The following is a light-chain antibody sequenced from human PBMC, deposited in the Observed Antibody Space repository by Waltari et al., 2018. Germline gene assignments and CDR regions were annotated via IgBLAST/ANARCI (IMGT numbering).Light chain of an antibody. V-gene: IGKV1-5*03. CDR1: QAISNG. CDR3: QYYYAFSRT. Sequence: DIQMTQSPSTLSASVGDRVTITCRASQAISNGLAWYQQRPGKAPKLLIHKASTLQKGVPSRFSGSGSGTEFTLAISSLQPDDFATYYCQYYYAFSRTFGPGTKIEIE. J-gene: IGKJ1*01. CDR2: KAS.